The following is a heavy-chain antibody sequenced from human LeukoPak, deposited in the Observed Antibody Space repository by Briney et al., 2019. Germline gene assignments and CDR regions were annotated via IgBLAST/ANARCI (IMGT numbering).Heavy chain of an antibody. J-gene: IGHJ6*02. CDR3: AKGKAAMVLYYYGMDV. CDR2: ISGSGGST. D-gene: IGHD5-18*01. CDR1: GFTFSSYA. V-gene: IGHV3-23*01. Sequence: GGSLRLSSAASGFTFSSYAMSWVRQAPGKGLEWVSAISGSGGSTYYADSVKGRFTISRDNSKNTLYLQMNSLRAEDTAVYYCAKGKAAMVLYYYGMDVWGQGTTVTVSS.